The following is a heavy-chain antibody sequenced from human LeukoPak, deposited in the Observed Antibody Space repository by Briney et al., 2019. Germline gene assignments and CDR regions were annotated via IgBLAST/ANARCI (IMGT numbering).Heavy chain of an antibody. CDR3: AKGRTYYGSGSSDY. D-gene: IGHD3-10*01. CDR1: GFTFSSYA. V-gene: IGHV3-23*01. CDR2: ISGSGGST. J-gene: IGHJ4*02. Sequence: QPGGSLRLSCAASGFTFSSYAMSWVRQATGKGLEWVSAISGSGGSTYYADSVKGRFTISRDNSKNTLYLQMNSLRAEDTAVYYCAKGRTYYGSGSSDYWGQGTLVTVSS.